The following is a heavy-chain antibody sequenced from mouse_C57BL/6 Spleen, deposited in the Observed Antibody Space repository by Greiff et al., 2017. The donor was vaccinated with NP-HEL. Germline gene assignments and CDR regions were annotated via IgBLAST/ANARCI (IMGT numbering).Heavy chain of an antibody. CDR3: ARRDYGSNTGWYFDV. CDR2: IDPSDSYT. V-gene: IGHV1-69*01. CDR1: GYTFTSYW. J-gene: IGHJ1*03. Sequence: QVQLQQPGAELVMPGASVKLSCKASGYTFTSYWMHWVKQRPGQGLEWIGEIDPSDSYTNYNQKFKGKSTLTVDKSSSTAYMQLSSLTSEDSAVYYCARRDYGSNTGWYFDVWGTGTTVTVSS. D-gene: IGHD1-1*01.